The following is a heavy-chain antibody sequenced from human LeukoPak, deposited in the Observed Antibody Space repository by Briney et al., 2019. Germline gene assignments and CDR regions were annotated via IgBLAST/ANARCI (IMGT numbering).Heavy chain of an antibody. D-gene: IGHD3-10*01. V-gene: IGHV4-59*11. Sequence: SETLSLTCTVSGCSISPLYWSWIRQPPGKGLEFIGYIYYSGTTNYNPSLKSRVTLSVNTSKNQFFLKQSSMIAAETTVYYCARGGGAAKYYFDSWGEGILVTVSS. CDR3: ARGGGAAKYYFDS. CDR2: IYYSGTT. J-gene: IGHJ4*02. CDR1: GCSISPLY.